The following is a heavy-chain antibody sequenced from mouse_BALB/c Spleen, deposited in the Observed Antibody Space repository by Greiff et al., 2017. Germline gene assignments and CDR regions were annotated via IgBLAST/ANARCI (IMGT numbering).Heavy chain of an antibody. CDR1: GFTFSSYA. CDR3: ARLRMFAY. D-gene: IGHD1-1*01. V-gene: IGHV5-9-3*01. Sequence: EVQLVESGGGLVQPGGSLKLSCAASGFTFSSYAMSWVRQTPEKRLEWVATISSGGSYTYYPDSVKGRFTISRDNAKNTLYLQMSSLRSEDTAMYYCARLRMFAYWGQGTLVTVSA. J-gene: IGHJ3*01. CDR2: ISSGGSYT.